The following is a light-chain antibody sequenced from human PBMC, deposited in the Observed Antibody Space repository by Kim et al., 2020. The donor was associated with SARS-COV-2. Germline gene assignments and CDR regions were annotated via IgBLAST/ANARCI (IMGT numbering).Light chain of an antibody. CDR2: KAS. Sequence: SVGDRDTITCQASQSIGTWLAWYQQKPGIAPKPLIYKASNLASGGPSRFSGSGSGTEFTLTISSLQPDDCATYYCQQYNNYSPWTFGQGTKVDIK. CDR3: QQYNNYSPWT. V-gene: IGKV1-5*03. CDR1: QSIGTW. J-gene: IGKJ1*01.